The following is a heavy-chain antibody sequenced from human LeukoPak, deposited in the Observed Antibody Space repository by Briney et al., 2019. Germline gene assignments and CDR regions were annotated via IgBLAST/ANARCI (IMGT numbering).Heavy chain of an antibody. CDR1: GFTFSSYG. J-gene: IGHJ5*02. D-gene: IGHD6-19*01. V-gene: IGHV3-15*01. Sequence: PGGSLRLSCAASGFTFSSYGMHWVRQAPGKGLEWVGRIKSKTDGGTTDYAAPVKGRFTISRDDSKNTLYLQMNSLKTEDTAVYYCTTEGIAVAGKGWYNWFDPWGQGTLVTVSS. CDR3: TTEGIAVAGKGWYNWFDP. CDR2: IKSKTDGGTT.